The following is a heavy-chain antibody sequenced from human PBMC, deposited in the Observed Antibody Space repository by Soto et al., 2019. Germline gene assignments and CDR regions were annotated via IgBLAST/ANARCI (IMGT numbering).Heavy chain of an antibody. CDR2: INPNSGDT. D-gene: IGHD5-12*01. Sequence: QVQLVQSGAEVKKPGASVKVSCKASGYTFTGHYMQWVRQAPGQGLEWMGWINPNSGDTNYAQKFQGRVTMTRDTSISTVYMELSRLRSDDTALYYCASPLRGYSGYDYRFDYWGQGTLVTVSS. CDR1: GYTFTGHY. CDR3: ASPLRGYSGYDYRFDY. V-gene: IGHV1-2*02. J-gene: IGHJ4*02.